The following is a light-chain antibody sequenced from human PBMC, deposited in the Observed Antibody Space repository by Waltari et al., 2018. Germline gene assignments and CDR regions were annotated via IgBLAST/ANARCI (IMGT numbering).Light chain of an antibody. V-gene: IGLV2-8*01. Sequence: QSALTQPPSASGSPGQSVTISCTATSGDVGSYVSWYQQHPGRAPQVLIFEVTKRPSGVPHRFAGSGSGNTASLTVSGLQAEDEADYYCSTYAGNDKLVFGGGTKVTVL. CDR2: EVT. CDR1: SGDVGSY. CDR3: STYAGNDKLV. J-gene: IGLJ3*02.